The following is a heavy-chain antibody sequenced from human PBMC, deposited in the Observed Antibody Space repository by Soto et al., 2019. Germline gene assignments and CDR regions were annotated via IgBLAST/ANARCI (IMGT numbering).Heavy chain of an antibody. D-gene: IGHD3-10*01. J-gene: IGHJ4*02. Sequence: EVQLVESGGGLVQPGGSLKLSCAASGFTFSGSAMHWVRQASGKGLEWVGRIRSKANSYATAYAASVKGRFTISRDDSKNTAYLQMNSRNTEDTAVYYCNRHSYAGDYWGQGTLVTVSS. CDR3: NRHSYAGDY. CDR2: IRSKANSYAT. V-gene: IGHV3-73*01. CDR1: GFTFSGSA.